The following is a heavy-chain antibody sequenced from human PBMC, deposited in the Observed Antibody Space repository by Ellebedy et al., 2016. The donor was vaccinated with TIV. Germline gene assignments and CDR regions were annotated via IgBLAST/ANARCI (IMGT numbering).Heavy chain of an antibody. CDR2: IIPIFGTA. CDR1: GGTFSSYA. Sequence: SVKVSCXASGGTFSSYAISWVRQAPGQGLEWMGGIIPIFGTANYAQKFQGRVTITADKSTSTAYMELSSLRSEDTAVYYCARGPLTTLHDYVYWGQGTLVTVSS. J-gene: IGHJ4*02. D-gene: IGHD4-17*01. CDR3: ARGPLTTLHDYVY. V-gene: IGHV1-69*06.